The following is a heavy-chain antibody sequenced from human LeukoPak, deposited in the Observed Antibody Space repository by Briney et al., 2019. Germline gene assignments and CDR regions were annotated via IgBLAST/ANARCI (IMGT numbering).Heavy chain of an antibody. D-gene: IGHD6-19*01. CDR2: ITPMFGTS. Sequence: SVKVSCKASGGIFSRHTIGWVRQSPGQGLEWMGGITPMFGTSNYAQKFQGRVTITADESTSTAYMELSSLRSEDTAVYYCARVLRGAVAGDFDYWGQGTLVTVSS. V-gene: IGHV1-69*13. CDR1: GGIFSRHT. CDR3: ARVLRGAVAGDFDY. J-gene: IGHJ4*02.